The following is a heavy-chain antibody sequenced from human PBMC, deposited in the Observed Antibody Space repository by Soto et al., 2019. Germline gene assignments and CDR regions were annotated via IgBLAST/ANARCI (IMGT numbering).Heavy chain of an antibody. D-gene: IGHD6-25*01. CDR1: GFNLRNYE. V-gene: IGHV3-7*03. Sequence: EVQLLETGGGSVHVGGSLRLSCAVSGFNLRNYEMNWVRQAPGKGLEWVASADLYDNERFYVDSVKGRFTISRDNAKNSLYLQMDSLRVEDTAVYYCLPSGGSSYWGQGILVSVFS. CDR3: LPSGGSSY. J-gene: IGHJ4*02. CDR2: ADLYDNER.